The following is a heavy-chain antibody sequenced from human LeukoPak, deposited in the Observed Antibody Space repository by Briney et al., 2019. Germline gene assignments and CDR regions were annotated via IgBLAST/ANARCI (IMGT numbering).Heavy chain of an antibody. CDR3: ATVFPLVAAAVDIGLCDY. J-gene: IGHJ4*02. V-gene: IGHV1-18*01. CDR2: ISAYNGNT. CDR1: GYTFTSYG. D-gene: IGHD6-13*01. Sequence: ASVKVSCKASGYTFTSYGISWVRQAPGQGLEWMGWISAYNGNTNYAQKLQGRVTMTTDTSTSTAYMELRSLRSDDTAVYYCATVFPLVAAAVDIGLCDYWGQGTLVTVSS.